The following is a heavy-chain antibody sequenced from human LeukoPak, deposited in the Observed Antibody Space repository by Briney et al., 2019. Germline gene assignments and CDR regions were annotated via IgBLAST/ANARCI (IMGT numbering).Heavy chain of an antibody. V-gene: IGHV1-46*01. CDR3: ARDPNAQRIVGASPRFDP. CDR2: INPSGGSA. CDR1: GYTFTSYY. J-gene: IGHJ5*02. Sequence: ASVKVSCKASGYTFTSYYMHWVRQAPGQGLEYMGIINPSGGSASYAQKFQGRVTMTRDTSTSTVYMELSSLRSEDTAVYYCARDPNAQRIVGASPRFDPWGQGTLVTVSS. D-gene: IGHD1-26*01.